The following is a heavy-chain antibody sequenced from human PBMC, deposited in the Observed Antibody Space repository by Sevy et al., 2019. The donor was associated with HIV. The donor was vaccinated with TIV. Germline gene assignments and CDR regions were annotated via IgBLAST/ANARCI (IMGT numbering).Heavy chain of an antibody. D-gene: IGHD6-13*01. J-gene: IGHJ4*02. Sequence: GGSLRLSCAASGFSFGNYAMNWVRQAPGKGLESVSSISGSTIDTSYADSVKGRFTISRDNSQNTLYLEMNSLRAEDTAVYYCAKDRTYSLSWYYLDHWGQRTLVTVS. CDR1: GFSFGNYA. CDR3: AKDRTYSLSWYYLDH. CDR2: ISGSTIDT. V-gene: IGHV3-23*01.